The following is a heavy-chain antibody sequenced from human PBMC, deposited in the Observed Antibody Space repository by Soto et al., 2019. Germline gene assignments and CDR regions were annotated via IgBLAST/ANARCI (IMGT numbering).Heavy chain of an antibody. Sequence: ASVKVSCKASGYTFTSYAMHWVRQAPGQRLEWMGWINAGNGNTKYAQKFQGRVTITRDTSASTAYMELSSLRSEDTAVYYCATPIGSPYSYYYYGMDVWGQGTTVTVSS. CDR2: INAGNGNT. V-gene: IGHV1-3*01. D-gene: IGHD3-10*01. CDR3: ATPIGSPYSYYYYGMDV. CDR1: GYTFTSYA. J-gene: IGHJ6*02.